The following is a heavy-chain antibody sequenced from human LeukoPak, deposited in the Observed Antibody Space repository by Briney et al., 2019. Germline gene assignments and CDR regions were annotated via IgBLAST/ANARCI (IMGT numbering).Heavy chain of an antibody. J-gene: IGHJ4*02. Sequence: GGSLRLSCAASGFTFSSSSMSWVRQAPGKGLEWVSVISGSGGSTDYADSVKGRFTISRDSSKNTLYLQINSLRAEDTAVYYCAKGSGWYVWGQGTLVTVSS. D-gene: IGHD6-19*01. CDR1: GFTFSSSS. V-gene: IGHV3-23*01. CDR3: AKGSGWYV. CDR2: ISGSGGST.